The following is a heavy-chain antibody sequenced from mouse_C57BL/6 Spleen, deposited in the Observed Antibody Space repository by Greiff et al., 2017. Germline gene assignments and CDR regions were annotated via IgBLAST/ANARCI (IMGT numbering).Heavy chain of an antibody. Sequence: EVKLMEFGGGLVKPGGSLKLPCAASGFTFSSSTMSWVRQTPEKRLEWVATISGGGGNTYYPASVKGRFTISRDNAKNTLYLQMSSLRSEDTAMYDSASDYGSSYWYFDVWGTGTTVTVSS. D-gene: IGHD1-1*01. CDR2: ISGGGGNT. J-gene: IGHJ1*03. CDR3: ASDYGSSYWYFDV. V-gene: IGHV5-9*04. CDR1: GFTFSSST.